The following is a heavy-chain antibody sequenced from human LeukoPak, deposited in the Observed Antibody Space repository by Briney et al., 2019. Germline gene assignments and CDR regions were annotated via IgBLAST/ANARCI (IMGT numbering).Heavy chain of an antibody. CDR1: GGPITGYY. D-gene: IGHD6-13*01. V-gene: IGHV4-59*01. CDR3: ARPYSSNWYDAFHF. CDR2: VSYRGST. J-gene: IGHJ3*01. Sequence: PSETLSLTCSDFGGPITGYYWSWIGQPPGKGLEGIGDVSYRGSTNYNPSLKSRGTISVETSKNQSSLKLTSVPAADTAVYYCARPYSSNWYDAFHFWGQGTMVTVSS.